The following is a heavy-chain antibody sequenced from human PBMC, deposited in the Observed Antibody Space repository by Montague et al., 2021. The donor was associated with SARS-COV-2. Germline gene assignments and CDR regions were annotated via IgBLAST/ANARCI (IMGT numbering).Heavy chain of an antibody. CDR3: ASSYYYGSGTYVYKYYMDV. Sequence: SETLSLTCTVSGGSVSSSPYYWGWIRQPPGRGLEWVGSISYSGRTYFSPSLKSRLTISVDSSENQFSLRLSSVTAADTAVYYCASSYYYGSGTYVYKYYMDVWGQGTTVTVSS. D-gene: IGHD3-10*01. CDR2: ISYSGRT. CDR1: GGSVSSSPYY. V-gene: IGHV4-39*01. J-gene: IGHJ6*03.